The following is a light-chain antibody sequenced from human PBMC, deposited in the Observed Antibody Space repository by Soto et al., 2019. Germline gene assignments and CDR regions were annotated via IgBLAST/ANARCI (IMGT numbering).Light chain of an antibody. V-gene: IGLV1-40*01. CDR1: SSNIGAGYD. Sequence: QSVLTQPPSVSGAPGQRVTISCTGSSSNIGAGYDVHWYQQVPGTAPKLLIYGNNNRPSGVPDRFSGSKSDTSASLAITGLQAEDEAEYYCQSYDSSLKVFGTGTKLTVL. J-gene: IGLJ1*01. CDR2: GNN. CDR3: QSYDSSLKV.